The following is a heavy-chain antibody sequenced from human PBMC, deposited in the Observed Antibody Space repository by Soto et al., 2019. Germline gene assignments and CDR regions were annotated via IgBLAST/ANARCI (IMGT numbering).Heavy chain of an antibody. CDR2: IRSKGNNYAT. Sequence: EVQLVESGGGLVQPGGSLKLSCAASGFTFSGSAMHWVRQASGKGLEWVGRIRSKGNNYATAYGASLKGRFTISRDDSKNTSSLQMNSLNTEDTAVYYGSRQASAFWSCKPQYYMDVWGKGTTVTVSS. V-gene: IGHV3-73*01. CDR3: SRQASAFWSCKPQYYMDV. D-gene: IGHD3-3*01. CDR1: GFTFSGSA. J-gene: IGHJ6*03.